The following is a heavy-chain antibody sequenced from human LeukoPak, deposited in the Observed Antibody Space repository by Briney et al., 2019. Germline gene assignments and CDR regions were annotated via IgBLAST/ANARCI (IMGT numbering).Heavy chain of an antibody. CDR2: ISYDGSNK. CDR1: GFTFSSYA. V-gene: IGHV3-30-3*01. Sequence: GGSLRLSCAASGFTFSSYAMHWVRQAPGKGLEWVAVISYDGSNKYYADSVKGRFTISRDNSKNTLYLQMNSLRAEDTAVYYCARGPPVIGNYYFDYWGQGTLVTVSS. J-gene: IGHJ4*02. CDR3: ARGPPVIGNYYFDY. D-gene: IGHD4-23*01.